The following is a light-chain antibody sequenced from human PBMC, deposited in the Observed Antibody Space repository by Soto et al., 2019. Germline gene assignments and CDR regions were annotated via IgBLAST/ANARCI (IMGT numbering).Light chain of an antibody. CDR1: RRGRRSY. V-gene: IGKV3-20*01. CDR3: QQYGSSQGT. J-gene: IGKJ3*01. CDR2: CAS. Sequence: EIVLTQSPVTLSLPRGERXTLSCRASRRGRRSYLACYQQKPRHAPRGXIYCASSRAQGIPHRFSGSGSGTDFTLTISRLEPEDFAVYYCQQYGSSQGTFGPGTKVDIK.